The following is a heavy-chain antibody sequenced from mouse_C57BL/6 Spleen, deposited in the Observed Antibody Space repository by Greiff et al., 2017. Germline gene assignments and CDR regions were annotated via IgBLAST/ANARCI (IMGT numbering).Heavy chain of an antibody. V-gene: IGHV1-55*01. CDR3: ARWNDYDIPYGDY. Sequence: QVQLQQPGAELVKPGASVKMSCKASGYTFTSYWITWVKQRPGQGLEWIGDIYPGSGSTNYNEKFKSKATLTVDTSSSTAYMQLSSLTSENSAVYYCARWNDYDIPYGDYWGQGTTLTVSS. J-gene: IGHJ2*01. CDR1: GYTFTSYW. CDR2: IYPGSGST. D-gene: IGHD2-4*01.